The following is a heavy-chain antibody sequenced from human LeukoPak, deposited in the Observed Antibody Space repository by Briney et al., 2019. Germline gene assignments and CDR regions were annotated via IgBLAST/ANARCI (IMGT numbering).Heavy chain of an antibody. D-gene: IGHD3-3*01. CDR3: ARAYYDFWSGYFDY. J-gene: IGHJ4*02. Sequence: SETLSLTCTVSGGSISSYYWSWIRQPPGKGLEWIGYIYYSGSTNYNPSLKSRVTISVDTSKNQFSLKLSSVTAADTAVYYCARAYYDFWSGYFDYWGQGTLVTVSP. CDR1: GGSISSYY. V-gene: IGHV4-59*01. CDR2: IYYSGST.